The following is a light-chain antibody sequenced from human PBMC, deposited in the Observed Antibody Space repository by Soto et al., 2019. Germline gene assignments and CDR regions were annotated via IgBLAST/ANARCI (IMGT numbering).Light chain of an antibody. V-gene: IGKV1-39*01. J-gene: IGKJ5*01. Sequence: IQMTHSPFSLSASVADRVTITCRTSQSISSDLNWYQQKAGKAPKLLIYAASSLQSGVPSRFSGSGSGTHFTLTISSLQPEDFATYYCQQIYSIPITFGQGTRLEI. CDR2: AAS. CDR1: QSISSD. CDR3: QQIYSIPIT.